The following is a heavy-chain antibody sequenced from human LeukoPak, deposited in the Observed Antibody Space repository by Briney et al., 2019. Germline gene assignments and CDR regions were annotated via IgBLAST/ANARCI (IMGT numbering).Heavy chain of an antibody. D-gene: IGHD2-21*02. CDR1: GYTFTRYA. CDR3: ARNTETAIPLPYYFDY. V-gene: IGHV1-3*04. Sequence: GASVKVSCKASGYTFTRYAMHWVRQAPGQRLECMGWINTGNGNTKYSQKFQGRVTITRDTSASTAYMDLSSLRSEDTAVYYCARNTETAIPLPYYFDYWGQGTLVTVSS. CDR2: INTGNGNT. J-gene: IGHJ4*02.